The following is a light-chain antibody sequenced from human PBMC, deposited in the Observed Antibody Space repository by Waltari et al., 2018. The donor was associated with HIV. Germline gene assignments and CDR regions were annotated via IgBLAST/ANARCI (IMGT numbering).Light chain of an antibody. J-gene: IGLJ1*01. CDR3: QSYDSNLSGATV. V-gene: IGLV1-40*01. CDR1: SSNIGAGYD. CDR2: GNS. Sequence: QSVLTQPPSVSGAPGQRVTISCPGGSSNIGAGYDVHWYQQLPGTAPKVLIYGNSNRPSGVPDRFSGSKSGTSASLAITGLQAEDEADYYCQSYDSNLSGATVFGTGTKVTVL.